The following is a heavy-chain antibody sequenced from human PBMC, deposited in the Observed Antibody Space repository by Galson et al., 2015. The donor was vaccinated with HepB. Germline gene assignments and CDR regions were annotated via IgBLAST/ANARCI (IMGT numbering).Heavy chain of an antibody. CDR3: TTDWIPLGPIIAVASDY. J-gene: IGHJ4*02. CDR1: GFTFSNAW. V-gene: IGHV3-15*01. CDR2: IKSKTDGGTT. D-gene: IGHD6-19*01. Sequence: SLRLSCAASGFTFSNAWMSWVRQAPGKGLEWVGRIKSKTDGGTTDYAAPVKGRFTISRDDSKNTLYLQMNSLKTEDTAVYYCTTDWIPLGPIIAVASDYWGQGTLVTVSS.